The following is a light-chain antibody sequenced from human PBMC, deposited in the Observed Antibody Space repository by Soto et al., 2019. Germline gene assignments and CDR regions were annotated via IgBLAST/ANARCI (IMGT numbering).Light chain of an antibody. CDR2: GAS. Sequence: IQLTQSPSSLSASVGDRVTITCRASQGISSFLAWYQQKPGKAPKLLIYGASTLQSGVPSRFSGSGSWTDFTLTIGSLPPEDFATYYCQQLNSFPIPFGPGTKVDIK. V-gene: IGKV1-9*01. CDR3: QQLNSFPIP. J-gene: IGKJ3*01. CDR1: QGISSF.